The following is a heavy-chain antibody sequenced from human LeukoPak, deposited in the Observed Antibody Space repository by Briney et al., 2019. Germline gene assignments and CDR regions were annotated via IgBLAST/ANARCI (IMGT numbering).Heavy chain of an antibody. CDR2: INHNGNVN. CDR3: AREGFCTGGSCYSPSPGGMDV. V-gene: IGHV3-7*01. Sequence: GGSLRLSCAASGFTFSSYWMNWARQAPGKGLEWVASINHNGNVNYYVDSVKGRFTISRDNAKNSLYLQMNSLRVEDTAVYYCAREGFCTGGSCYSPSPGGMDVWGQGTTVTVSS. D-gene: IGHD2-15*01. J-gene: IGHJ6*02. CDR1: GFTFSSYW.